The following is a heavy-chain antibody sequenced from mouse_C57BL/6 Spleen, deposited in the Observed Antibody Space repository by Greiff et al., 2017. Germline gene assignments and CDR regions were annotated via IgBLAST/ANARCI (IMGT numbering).Heavy chain of an antibody. CDR3: ASEYYVSSRAMCY. V-gene: IGHV1-80*01. J-gene: IGHJ4*01. Sequence: VKLVEPGAELVKPGASVKLSCKASGYAFSSYWMNWVKKRPGKGLDWSGQIYPGDGDTTFNGKFMGTATLPVDKSSSTAYMQLRSLTSEDSAVYCCASEYYVSSRAMCYWGQGTSVTISS. CDR2: IYPGDGDT. D-gene: IGHD1-1*01. CDR1: GYAFSSYW.